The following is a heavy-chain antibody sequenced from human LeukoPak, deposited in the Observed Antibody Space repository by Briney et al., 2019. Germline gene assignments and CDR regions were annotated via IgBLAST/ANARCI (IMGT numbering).Heavy chain of an antibody. CDR1: GDSISSDSYY. D-gene: IGHD6-19*01. Sequence: SETLSLTCSVSGDSISSDSYYWSWLRQPPGKGLEWIGYIYYSGSTYYNPSLKSRVTISVDTSKHQFSLKLSSVTAADTAVYYCARWSIAVAGVCYWGEGTLVSVSS. J-gene: IGHJ4*02. CDR2: IYYSGST. V-gene: IGHV4-30-4*01. CDR3: ARWSIAVAGVCY.